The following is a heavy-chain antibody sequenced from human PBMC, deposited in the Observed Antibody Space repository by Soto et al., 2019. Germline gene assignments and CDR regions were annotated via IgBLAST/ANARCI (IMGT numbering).Heavy chain of an antibody. J-gene: IGHJ6*02. CDR1: GGSFNSYT. CDR3: ARTLSYCGGDCYSGGMDV. Sequence: QDLLVQSGAEVKRSGSSVKVSCKASGGSFNSYTISWVRQAPGQGLEWMGRIVPVPGVANYAQKFQGRVTITADSSTSTAYMELSSLTPDDTAVHYCARTLSYCGGDCYSGGMDVWGQGTTVTVSS. V-gene: IGHV1-69*02. CDR2: IVPVPGVA. D-gene: IGHD2-21*02.